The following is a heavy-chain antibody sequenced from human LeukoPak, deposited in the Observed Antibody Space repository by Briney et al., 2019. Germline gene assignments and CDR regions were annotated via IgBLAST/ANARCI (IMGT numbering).Heavy chain of an antibody. CDR3: ARAWSGQQVGENEFFQH. CDR1: GYTFTSYG. CDR2: IIPILDIA. J-gene: IGHJ1*01. Sequence: GASVKVSCKASGYTFTSYGISWVRQAPGQGLAWMGRIIPILDIANYAQEFQGRVTITADKSTTTVYMELNSLRSEDSAVYYCARAWSGQQVGENEFFQHWGQGTLVTVSS. V-gene: IGHV1-69*04. D-gene: IGHD6-13*01.